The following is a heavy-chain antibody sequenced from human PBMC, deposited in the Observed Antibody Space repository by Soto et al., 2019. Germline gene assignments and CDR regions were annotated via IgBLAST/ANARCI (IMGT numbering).Heavy chain of an antibody. CDR3: AKRYSSGVEYYFDY. CDR1: GFTFDDYA. Sequence: GGSLRLSCAASGFTFDDYAMHWVRQAPGKGLEWVSGISWNSGSIGYADSVKGRFTISRDNSKNTLYLQMNSLRAEDTAVYYCAKRYSSGVEYYFDYWGQGTLVTVSS. CDR2: ISWNSGSI. D-gene: IGHD6-19*01. V-gene: IGHV3-9*01. J-gene: IGHJ4*02.